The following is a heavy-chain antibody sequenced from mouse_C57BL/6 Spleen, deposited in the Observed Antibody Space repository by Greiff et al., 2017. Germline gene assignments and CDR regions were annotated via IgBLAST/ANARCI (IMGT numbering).Heavy chain of an antibody. CDR2: INPSSGYT. J-gene: IGHJ2*01. D-gene: IGHD1-2*01. V-gene: IGHV1-4*01. CDR3: ARETTAGDYFDY. Sequence: VQLQQSGAELARPGASVKMSCKASGYTFTSYTMHWVKQRPGQGLEWIGYINPSSGYTKYNQKFKDKATLTADKSSSTAYMHLSSLTSEDSAVYYCARETTAGDYFDYWGQGTTLTVAS. CDR1: GYTFTSYT.